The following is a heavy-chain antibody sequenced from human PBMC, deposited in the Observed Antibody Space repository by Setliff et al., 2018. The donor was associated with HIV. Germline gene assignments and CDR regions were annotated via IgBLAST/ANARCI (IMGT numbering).Heavy chain of an antibody. Sequence: VGSLRLSCSASGFQFTPYVFHWVRQAPGKGLEWVAVISNDATQTYYADSVRGRFTISRDSSKSALYLKFYRPRPDDTAVYYCARARTIDYWSDSLAFWGQRTLVTVSS. CDR3: ARARTIDYWSDSLAF. CDR1: GFQFTPYV. V-gene: IGHV3-30*04. J-gene: IGHJ4*02. D-gene: IGHD3-3*01. CDR2: ISNDATQT.